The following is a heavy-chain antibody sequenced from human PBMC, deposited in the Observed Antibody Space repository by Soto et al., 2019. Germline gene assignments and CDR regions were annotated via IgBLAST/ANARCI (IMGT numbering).Heavy chain of an antibody. CDR2: ISGSGGST. J-gene: IGHJ5*02. V-gene: IGHV3-23*01. CDR1: GFTFSSYA. Sequence: GGSLRLSCAASGFTFSSYAMSWVRQAPGKGLEWVSAISGSGGSTYYADSVKGRFTISRDNSKNTLYLQMNSLRAEDTAVYYCAKDRTKKQLLRLYPHGWFDPWGQGTLVTVSS. CDR3: AKDRTKKQLLRLYPHGWFDP. D-gene: IGHD3-16*01.